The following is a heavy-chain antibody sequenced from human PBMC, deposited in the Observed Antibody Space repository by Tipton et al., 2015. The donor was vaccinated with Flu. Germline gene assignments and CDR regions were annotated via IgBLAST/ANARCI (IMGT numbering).Heavy chain of an antibody. D-gene: IGHD3-3*01. Sequence: LRLSCSVSGDSMTSSRYYWSWIRQPPGKGLEWIGSIFHSGSTYYNPSLKSRVTISVDTSKNQFSLKLISVTAADTAVYYCARVSPGVESWFDPWGQGTLVTVSS. V-gene: IGHV4-39*07. CDR1: GDSMTSSRYY. J-gene: IGHJ5*02. CDR2: IFHSGST. CDR3: ARVSPGVESWFDP.